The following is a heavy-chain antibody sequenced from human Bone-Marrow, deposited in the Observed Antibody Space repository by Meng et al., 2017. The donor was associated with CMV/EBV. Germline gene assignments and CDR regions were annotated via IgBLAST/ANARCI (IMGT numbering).Heavy chain of an antibody. V-gene: IGHV3-7*03. CDR2: LNGDGSVK. J-gene: IGHJ4*02. CDR1: GFTFSSSW. Sequence: LPLSCAASGFTFSSSWMSWVRQAPGKGLEWVTNLNGDGSVKYYLDSVKGRFTISRDNAKNSLSLQMNNLRVEDTAVYYCARDSSGYYWGQGTLVTVSS. D-gene: IGHD3-22*01. CDR3: ARDSSGYY.